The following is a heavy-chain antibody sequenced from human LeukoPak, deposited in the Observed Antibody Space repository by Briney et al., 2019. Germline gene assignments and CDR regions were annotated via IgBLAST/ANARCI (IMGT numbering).Heavy chain of an antibody. J-gene: IGHJ4*02. V-gene: IGHV1-18*01. Sequence: GASVKVSCKASGYTFTSYGISWVRQAPGQGLEWMGWISAYNGNTNYAQKLQGRVTMTTDTSTSTAYIELRSLRSDDTAVYYCARGHFDWLVTAFDYWGQGTLVTVSS. CDR2: ISAYNGNT. CDR1: GYTFTSYG. D-gene: IGHD3-9*01. CDR3: ARGHFDWLVTAFDY.